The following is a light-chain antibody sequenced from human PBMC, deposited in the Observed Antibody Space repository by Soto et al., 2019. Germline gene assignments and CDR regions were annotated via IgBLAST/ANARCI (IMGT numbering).Light chain of an antibody. V-gene: IGLV2-14*01. CDR2: EVS. Sequence: QLVLTQPASVSGSPGQSITISCTGTSSDVGGYNYVSWHQQHPGKAPKLMIFEVSYRPSGVSDRFSGSKSGNTDSLTISGLQADDEADYYCSSNTRSSLYVFGTGTKLTVL. CDR1: SSDVGGYNY. CDR3: SSNTRSSLYV. J-gene: IGLJ1*01.